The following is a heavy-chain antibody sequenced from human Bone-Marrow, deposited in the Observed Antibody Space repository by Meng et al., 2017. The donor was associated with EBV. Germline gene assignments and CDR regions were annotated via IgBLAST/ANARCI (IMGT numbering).Heavy chain of an antibody. J-gene: IGHJ5*02. Sequence: QVEVEKLGSEVKNPGASGKVYGKASGKTFTRYEINWVRQATGQGLEWMGWMDPNSGNTGFAQKFQGRVTMTRNTSISTAYMELSALTSEDTAVYYCARDVYASGTYRADPWGQGTLVTVSS. D-gene: IGHD3-10*01. V-gene: IGHV1-8*01. CDR1: GKTFTRYE. CDR2: MDPNSGNT. CDR3: ARDVYASGTYRADP.